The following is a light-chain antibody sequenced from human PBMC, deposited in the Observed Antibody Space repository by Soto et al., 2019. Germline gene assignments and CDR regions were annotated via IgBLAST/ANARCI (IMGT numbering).Light chain of an antibody. V-gene: IGLV2-23*02. CDR1: SSDVGSYNL. J-gene: IGLJ2*01. Sequence: QSVLTQPASVSGSPGQSITISCTGTSSDVGSYNLVSWYQQHPGKAPKLMIYEVSKPPSGVSNRFSGSKSGNTASLTISGLQAEDEADYYCCSYAGTSTDVVFGGGTKLTVL. CDR2: EVS. CDR3: CSYAGTSTDVV.